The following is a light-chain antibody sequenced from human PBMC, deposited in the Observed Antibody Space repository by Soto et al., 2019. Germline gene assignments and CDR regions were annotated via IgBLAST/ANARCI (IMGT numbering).Light chain of an antibody. CDR1: QNINNY. CDR3: QQYENLPT. J-gene: IGKJ5*01. V-gene: IGKV1-33*01. Sequence: DIQMTQPPSSLSASVGDRVTITCQASQNINNYLNWYQQKPGRAAKLLIYAASNLEAGVPSRFRGSGSGTDFTFTISRLQPEDIATYYCQQYENLPTFGQGTRLEIK. CDR2: AAS.